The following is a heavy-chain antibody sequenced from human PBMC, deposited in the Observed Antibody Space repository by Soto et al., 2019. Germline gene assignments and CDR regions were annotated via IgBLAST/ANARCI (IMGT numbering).Heavy chain of an antibody. Sequence: SATLSLTCAVCSGSIIIINWGSWVRPPPGKGLEWIGYIYHSGSTNYSPSLKSRVTISVDTSKNQFSLKLSSVTAADTAVYYCARLRGFGEFSGWFDPWGQGTLVTVSS. V-gene: IGHV4-4*02. J-gene: IGHJ5*02. CDR3: ARLRGFGEFSGWFDP. CDR2: IYHSGST. D-gene: IGHD3-10*01. CDR1: SGSIIIINW.